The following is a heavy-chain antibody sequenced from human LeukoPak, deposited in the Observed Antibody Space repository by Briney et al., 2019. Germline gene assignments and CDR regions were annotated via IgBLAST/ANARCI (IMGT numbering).Heavy chain of an antibody. CDR2: IYYSGST. V-gene: IGHV4-30-4*01. Sequence: SETLSLTCTVSGGSISSGDYYWSWIRQPPGKGLEWIGYIYYSGSTYYNPSLKSRVTISVDTSKNQFSLKLSSVTAADTAVYYCARGRRFTYSSSWYNYWGQGDLVTVSS. CDR1: GGSISSGDYY. D-gene: IGHD6-13*01. J-gene: IGHJ4*02. CDR3: ARGRRFTYSSSWYNY.